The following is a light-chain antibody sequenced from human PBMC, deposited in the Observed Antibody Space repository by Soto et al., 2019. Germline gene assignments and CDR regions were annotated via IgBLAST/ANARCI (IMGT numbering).Light chain of an antibody. CDR2: GAS. CDR3: QQYNNWPPLT. V-gene: IGKV3-15*01. Sequence: EIVLTQSPATLSVSPGERSTLSCSASQIVSSNLAWYQQKPGQAPRLLIYGASTRATGIPARFSGSGSGTEFTLTISSLQSEDFAVYYCQQYNNWPPLTFGGGTKVDIK. CDR1: QIVSSN. J-gene: IGKJ4*01.